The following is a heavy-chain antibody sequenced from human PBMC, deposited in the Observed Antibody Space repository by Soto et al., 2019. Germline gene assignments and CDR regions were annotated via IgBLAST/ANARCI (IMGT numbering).Heavy chain of an antibody. V-gene: IGHV3-33*01. CDR1: GFTFSSYG. J-gene: IGHJ5*02. Sequence: PGGSLRLSCAASGFTFSSYGMHWVRQAPGKGLEWVAVIWYDGSNKYYADSVKGRFTISRDNSKNTLYLQMNSLRAEDTAVYYCARDRGGDSSSADNWFDPWGQGTLVTVSS. D-gene: IGHD6-6*01. CDR3: ARDRGGDSSSADNWFDP. CDR2: IWYDGSNK.